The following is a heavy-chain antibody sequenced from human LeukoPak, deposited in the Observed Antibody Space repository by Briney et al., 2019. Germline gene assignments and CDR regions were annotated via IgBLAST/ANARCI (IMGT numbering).Heavy chain of an antibody. CDR1: GGTFSSYA. J-gene: IGHJ6*04. CDR2: IIPIFGTA. V-gene: IGHV1-69*13. CDR3: ARSGYCSSTSCRTNYYYGMDV. Sequence: GASVTVSCKASGGTFSSYAISWVRQAPGQGLEWMGGIIPIFGTANYAQKFQGRVTITADESTSTAYMELSSLRSEDTAVYYCARSGYCSSTSCRTNYYYGMDVWGKGTTVTVSS. D-gene: IGHD2-2*01.